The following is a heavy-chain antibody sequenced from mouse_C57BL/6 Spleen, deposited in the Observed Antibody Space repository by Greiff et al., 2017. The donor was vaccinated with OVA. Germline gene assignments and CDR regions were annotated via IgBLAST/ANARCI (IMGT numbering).Heavy chain of an antibody. CDR2: IDPNSGGT. D-gene: IGHD1-1*01. Sequence: VQLQQPGAELVKPGASVKLSCKASGYTFTSYWMHWVKQRPGRGLEWIGRIDPNSGGTKYNEKFKSKATLTVDKPSSTAYLQLSSLTSGDSAVDYGAREDSYGSSYDFDYWGQGTTLTVSS. CDR1: GYTFTSYW. CDR3: AREDSYGSSYDFDY. J-gene: IGHJ2*01. V-gene: IGHV1-72*01.